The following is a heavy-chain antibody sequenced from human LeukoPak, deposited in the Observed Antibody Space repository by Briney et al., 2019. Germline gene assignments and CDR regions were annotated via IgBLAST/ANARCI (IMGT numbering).Heavy chain of an antibody. CDR3: ARGNVYGDYVDY. D-gene: IGHD4-17*01. CDR2: IRYDGSNK. Sequence: PGGSLRLSCAASGFTFSSYGMHWVRQAPGKGLEGVAFIRYDGSNKYYADSVKGRFTISRDNAKNSLYLQMNSLRAEDTAVYYCARGNVYGDYVDYWGQGTLVTVSS. J-gene: IGHJ4*02. V-gene: IGHV3-30*02. CDR1: GFTFSSYG.